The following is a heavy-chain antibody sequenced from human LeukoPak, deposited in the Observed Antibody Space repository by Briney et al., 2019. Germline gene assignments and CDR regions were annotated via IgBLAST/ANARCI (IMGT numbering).Heavy chain of an antibody. CDR2: IYFSGNT. V-gene: IGHV4-39*07. CDR3: ARDRKGPLRFLRTGAFDI. D-gene: IGHD4-17*01. J-gene: IGHJ3*02. Sequence: PSETLSLTCTVSGGPISSSSYYWGWIRQPPGKGLEWIGSIYFSGNTYYNPSLKSRLTISVDTSRNQFSLKLRSVTAADTAVYYCARDRKGPLRFLRTGAFDIWGQGTMVTVSS. CDR1: GGPISSSSYY.